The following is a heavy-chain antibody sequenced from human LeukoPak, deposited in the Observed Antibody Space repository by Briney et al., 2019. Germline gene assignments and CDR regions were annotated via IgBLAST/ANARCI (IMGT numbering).Heavy chain of an antibody. J-gene: IGHJ4*02. D-gene: IGHD5-24*01. CDR3: ARVMATAERFFDY. Sequence: SETLSLTCTGSGGSISSYYWSWIRQPAGKGLEWIGRIYTSGSTNYNPSLKSRVTISVDKSKNQFSLKLSSVTAADTAVYYCARVMATAERFFDYWGQGTLVTVSS. CDR1: GGSISSYY. CDR2: IYTSGST. V-gene: IGHV4-4*07.